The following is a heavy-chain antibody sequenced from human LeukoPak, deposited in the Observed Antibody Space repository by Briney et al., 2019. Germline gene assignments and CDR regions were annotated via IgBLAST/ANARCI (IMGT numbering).Heavy chain of an antibody. CDR2: IIPILGIA. V-gene: IGHV1-69*04. CDR1: GGTFSSYA. CDR3: ARDIMDIVVVPAATDYYYGMDV. J-gene: IGHJ6*02. Sequence: SVKVSCKASGGTFSSYAISWVRQAPGQGLEWMGRIIPILGIANYAQKFQGRVTITADKSPSTAYMELSSLRSEDTAVYYCARDIMDIVVVPAATDYYYGMDVWGQGTTVTVSS. D-gene: IGHD2-2*03.